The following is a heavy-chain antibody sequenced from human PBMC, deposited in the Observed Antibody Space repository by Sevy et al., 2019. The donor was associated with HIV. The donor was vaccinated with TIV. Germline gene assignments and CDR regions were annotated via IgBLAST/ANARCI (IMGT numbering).Heavy chain of an antibody. Sequence: GGSLRLSCAASGFTFSSYWMSWVRQAPGKGLEWVANIKQDGSEKYYVDPVKGRFTISRDNAKNSLYLQMNSLRAEDTAVYYCARDVPIVRAVATTPDYWGQGTLVTVSS. CDR1: GFTFSSYW. D-gene: IGHD5-12*01. CDR3: ARDVPIVRAVATTPDY. J-gene: IGHJ4*02. CDR2: IKQDGSEK. V-gene: IGHV3-7*01.